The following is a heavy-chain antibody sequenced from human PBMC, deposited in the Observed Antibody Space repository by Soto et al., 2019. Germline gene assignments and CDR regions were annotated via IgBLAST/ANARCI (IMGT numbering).Heavy chain of an antibody. CDR2: ISGSGGST. V-gene: IGHV3-23*01. D-gene: IGHD3-9*01. J-gene: IGHJ4*02. Sequence: GGSLRLSCAASGFTFSSYAMSWVRQAPGKGLEWVSAISGSGGSTYYADSVKGRFTISRDNSKNTLYLQMNSLRAEDTAVYYCAKTGGGYDILTGQDYWGQGTLVTVPQ. CDR3: AKTGGGYDILTGQDY. CDR1: GFTFSSYA.